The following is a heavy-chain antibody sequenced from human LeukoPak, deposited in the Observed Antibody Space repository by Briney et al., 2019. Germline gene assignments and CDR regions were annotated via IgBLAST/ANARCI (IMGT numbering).Heavy chain of an antibody. Sequence: SETLSLTCTVSGGSVSSGSYYWSWIRQPPGKGLEWIGEIYHSGSTKYNPSLKSRVTISVDKSKNQFSLKLSSVTAADTAVYYCARGNYYDSSGPLDYWGQGNLVTVSS. J-gene: IGHJ4*02. V-gene: IGHV4-61*01. D-gene: IGHD3-22*01. CDR1: GGSVSSGSYY. CDR2: IYHSGST. CDR3: ARGNYYDSSGPLDY.